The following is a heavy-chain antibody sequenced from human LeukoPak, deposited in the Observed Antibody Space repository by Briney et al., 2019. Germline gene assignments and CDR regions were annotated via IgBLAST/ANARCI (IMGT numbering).Heavy chain of an antibody. CDR2: IYHSGST. J-gene: IGHJ3*02. D-gene: IGHD3-10*01. CDR1: GDSISGFY. V-gene: IGHV4-59*01. Sequence: WETLSLTCTVSGDSISGFYWSWIRQPPGKGLEWIAYIYHSGSTNYNPSLKSRVTILIETSKNQFSLNLRSVTAADTAVYYCARGGARGSSAFDIWGQGTMVTVSS. CDR3: ARGGARGSSAFDI.